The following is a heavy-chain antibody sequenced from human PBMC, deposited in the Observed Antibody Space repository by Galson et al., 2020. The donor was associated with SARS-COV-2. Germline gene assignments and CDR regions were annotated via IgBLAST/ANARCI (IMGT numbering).Heavy chain of an antibody. CDR2: IIPILGIA. CDR1: GGTFSSYA. CDR3: AREGQQPPNDGYFDY. D-gene: IGHD6-13*01. Sequence: SVKVSCKASGGTFSSYAISWVRQAPGQGLEWMGGIIPILGIANYAQKFQGRVTITADKSTSTAYMELSSLRSEDTAVYYCAREGQQPPNDGYFDYWGQGTLVTVSS. V-gene: IGHV1-69*10. J-gene: IGHJ4*02.